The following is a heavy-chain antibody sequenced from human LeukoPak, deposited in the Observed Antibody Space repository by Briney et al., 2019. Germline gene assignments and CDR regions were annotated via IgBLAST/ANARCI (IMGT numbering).Heavy chain of an antibody. CDR3: ARHSGSYYSAFDI. V-gene: IGHV3-74*01. CDR2: ITNDGSST. J-gene: IGHJ3*02. Sequence: GGSLRLSCAASGLTFSSHWMHWVRQAPGKGLVWVSRITNDGSSTTYADSVKGRFTISRDNAKNMLYLQVNSLRAEDTAVYYCARHSGSYYSAFDIWGQGTMVTVSS. D-gene: IGHD1-26*01. CDR1: GLTFSSHW.